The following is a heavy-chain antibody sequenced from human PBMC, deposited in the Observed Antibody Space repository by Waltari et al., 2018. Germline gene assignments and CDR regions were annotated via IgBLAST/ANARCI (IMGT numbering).Heavy chain of an antibody. CDR1: GGSISSSSSY. D-gene: IGHD6-19*01. J-gene: IGHJ5*02. CDR3: AKAVAGKVGGFDP. CDR2: IYYSGST. Sequence: QLQLQESGTGLVKPSETPSLPGPVPGGSISSSSSYWGWVRQPPGKGLEWIGSIYYSGSTYYNPSLKSRVTISVDTSKNQFSLKLSSVTAADTAVYYCAKAVAGKVGGFDPWGQGTLVTVSS. V-gene: IGHV4-39*07.